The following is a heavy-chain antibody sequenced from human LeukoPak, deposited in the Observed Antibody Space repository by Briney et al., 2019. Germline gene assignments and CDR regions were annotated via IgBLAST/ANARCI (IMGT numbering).Heavy chain of an antibody. V-gene: IGHV4-59*08. D-gene: IGHD1-14*01. CDR2: VHYSGST. CDR3: ARIDSSGSYGMDV. J-gene: IGHJ6*02. CDR1: GGSISSYY. Sequence: SETLSLTCTVSGGSISSYYWSWIRQPPGKGLEWIGYVHYSGSTNYNPSLKSRVTISVDTSKNQFSLKLSSVTAADTAVYYCARIDSSGSYGMDVWGQGTTVTVSS.